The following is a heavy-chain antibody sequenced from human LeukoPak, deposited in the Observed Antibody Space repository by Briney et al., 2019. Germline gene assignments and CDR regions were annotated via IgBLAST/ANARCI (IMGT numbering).Heavy chain of an antibody. J-gene: IGHJ4*02. CDR2: ISWDGGST. D-gene: IGHD3-3*01. V-gene: IGHV3-43D*03. CDR1: GFTFDDYA. CDR3: AKGHDFWSGPYGGYFDY. Sequence: GGSLRLSCAASGFTFDDYAMHWVRQAPGKGLEWVSLISWDGGSTYYADSVKGRFTISRDNSKNSLYLQMNSLRAEDTALYYCAKGHDFWSGPYGGYFDYWGQGTLVTLSS.